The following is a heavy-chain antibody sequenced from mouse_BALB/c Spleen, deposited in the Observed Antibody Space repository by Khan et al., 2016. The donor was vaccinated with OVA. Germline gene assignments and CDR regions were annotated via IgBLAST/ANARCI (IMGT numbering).Heavy chain of an antibody. D-gene: IGHD1-1*02. J-gene: IGHJ1*01. CDR3: ASGGYWYFDV. V-gene: IGHV9-3-1*01. CDR1: GYTFTNYG. CDR2: INTYTGEP. Sequence: LVESGPELKKPGETVKISCKASGYTFTNYGMNWVKQAPGKGLKWMGWINTYTGEPTYADDFKGRFAFSLETSASTAYLQINNLKNEDTATYFGASGGYWYFDVWGAGTTVTVSS.